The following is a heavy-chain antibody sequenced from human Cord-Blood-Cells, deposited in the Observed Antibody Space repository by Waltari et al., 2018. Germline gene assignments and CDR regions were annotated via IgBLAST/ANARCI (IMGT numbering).Heavy chain of an antibody. V-gene: IGHV1-69*06. CDR3: AREPTGYSSSWYWFDP. Sequence: QVQLVQSGAEVKKPGSSVKVSCKASGGTFTSYAIRWVHRAPGQGLEWMGGIIPIFGTANYAQKFQGRVTITADKSTSTAYMELSSLRSEDTAVYYCAREPTGYSSSWYWFDPWGQGTLVTV. CDR1: GGTFTSYA. D-gene: IGHD6-13*01. J-gene: IGHJ5*02. CDR2: IIPIFGTA.